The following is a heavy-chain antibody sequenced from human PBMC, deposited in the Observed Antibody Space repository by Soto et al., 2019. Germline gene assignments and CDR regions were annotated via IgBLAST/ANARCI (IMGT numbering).Heavy chain of an antibody. V-gene: IGHV4-59*01. D-gene: IGHD5-12*01. CDR1: GGSISSYY. CDR2: IYYSGST. Sequence: PSETLSLTCTVSGGSISSYYWSWIRQPPGKGLEWIGYIYYSGSTNYNPSLKSRVTISVDTSKNQFSLKLSSVTAADTAVYYCAAHSGYDPDFDYWGQGTLVTVSS. J-gene: IGHJ4*02. CDR3: AAHSGYDPDFDY.